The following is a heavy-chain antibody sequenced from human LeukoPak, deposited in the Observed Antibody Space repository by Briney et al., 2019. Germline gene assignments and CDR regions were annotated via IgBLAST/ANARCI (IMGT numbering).Heavy chain of an antibody. CDR2: ISYDGINK. D-gene: IGHD3-22*01. Sequence: GGSLRLSCAASGFTFGSYSMNWVRQAPGKGLEWVALISYDGINKYYADAVKGRFTISRDNSKNTLFLQMNSLRAEDTAVYYCARGYYSDVSAYYYSYFHHWGQGTLVTVSS. J-gene: IGHJ1*01. V-gene: IGHV3-30*03. CDR3: ARGYYSDVSAYYYSYFHH. CDR1: GFTFGSYS.